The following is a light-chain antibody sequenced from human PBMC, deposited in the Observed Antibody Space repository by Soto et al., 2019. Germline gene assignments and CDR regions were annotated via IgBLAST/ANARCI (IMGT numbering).Light chain of an antibody. CDR2: TNN. CDR3: AAWDDNLNGHV. V-gene: IGLV1-44*01. Sequence: QSVLTQPPSASGTPGQRVTISCSGSSSNIGGNTVSWYQQFPGTAPKLLIYTNNQRPSGVPDRFSSSKSDTSASLAISALQSEDEAHYYCAAWDDNLNGHVFGTGTKVTVL. J-gene: IGLJ1*01. CDR1: SSNIGGNT.